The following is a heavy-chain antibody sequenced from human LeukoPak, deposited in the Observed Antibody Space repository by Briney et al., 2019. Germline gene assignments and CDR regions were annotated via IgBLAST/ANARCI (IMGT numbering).Heavy chain of an antibody. CDR3: ARVDSNSWFGY. D-gene: IGHD2-2*01. CDR2: IYSSGST. J-gene: IGHJ4*02. Sequence: SGTLSLTCTVSGGSISSYHWSWIRQPPGKGLQWIGFIYSSGSTNYNPSLKSRVTISVDTSKNQFSLRLSSVTSADTAVYYCARVDSNSWFGYWGQGTLVTVSS. CDR1: GGSISSYH. V-gene: IGHV4-59*01.